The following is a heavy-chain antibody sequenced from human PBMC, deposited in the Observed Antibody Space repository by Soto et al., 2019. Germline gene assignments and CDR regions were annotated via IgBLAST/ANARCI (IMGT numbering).Heavy chain of an antibody. CDR1: GGPIKTGDYY. CDR3: ARAGFSYGNLLF. J-gene: IGHJ4*02. CDR2: VFYSGAT. Sequence: SETLSLTCNVSGGPIKTGDYYWNWIRQPPGKGLEWIGYVFYSGATNYSPSLKSRAAISMDTSKNQFSLGLTSVTAADTAVYYCARAGFSYGNLLFWGQGIRVTVYS. D-gene: IGHD3-10*01. V-gene: IGHV4-30-4*01.